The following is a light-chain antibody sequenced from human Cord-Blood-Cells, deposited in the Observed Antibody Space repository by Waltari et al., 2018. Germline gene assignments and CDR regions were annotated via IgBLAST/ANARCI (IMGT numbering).Light chain of an antibody. Sequence: QSALTQPASVSGSPGQSITISCTGTSSDVGGYNYVSWYQQHPGKAPKLMIYDVSKRPSGVSNRFSASKSGNTASLTISGLQAEDEADYYCSSYTSSSTEFGGGTKLTVL. CDR3: SSYTSSSTE. CDR2: DVS. CDR1: SSDVGGYNY. V-gene: IGLV2-14*01. J-gene: IGLJ3*02.